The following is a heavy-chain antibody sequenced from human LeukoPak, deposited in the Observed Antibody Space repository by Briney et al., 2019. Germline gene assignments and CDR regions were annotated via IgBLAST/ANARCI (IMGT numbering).Heavy chain of an antibody. CDR1: GYTLTELS. Sequence: GASVKVSCKVSGYTLTELSMHWVRQAPGKGLEWMGGFDAEDGETIYAQKFQGRVTMTEDTSTDTAYMELSSLRSEDTAVYYCATGDILTGSRDYWGQGTLVTVSS. J-gene: IGHJ4*02. D-gene: IGHD3-9*01. CDR2: FDAEDGET. V-gene: IGHV1-24*01. CDR3: ATGDILTGSRDY.